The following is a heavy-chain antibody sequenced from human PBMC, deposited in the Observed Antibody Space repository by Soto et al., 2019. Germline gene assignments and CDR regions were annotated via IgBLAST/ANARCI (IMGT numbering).Heavy chain of an antibody. J-gene: IGHJ5*02. V-gene: IGHV3-23*01. CDR1: GFTFSSYA. CDR2: ISGSGGST. Sequence: GGSLRLSCAASGFTFSSYAMSWVRQAPGKGLEWVSAISGSGGSTYYADSVKGRFTISRDNAKNSLYLQMNSLRAEDTAVYYCARDQGIAAAATLPGPWGQGTLVTVSS. D-gene: IGHD6-13*01. CDR3: ARDQGIAAAATLPGP.